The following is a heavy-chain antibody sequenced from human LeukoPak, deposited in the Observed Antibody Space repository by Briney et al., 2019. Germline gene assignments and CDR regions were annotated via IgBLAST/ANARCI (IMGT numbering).Heavy chain of an antibody. CDR3: ASPGGPPYFHY. Sequence: PGGSLRLSCAASGFTFSSYTMNWVRQAPGKGLVWVSRINGDGSSTSYADSVKGRFTISRDNAKNTLYLQMNGLRAEDTAVYYCASPGGPPYFHYWGQGTLVTVSS. CDR2: INGDGSST. CDR1: GFTFSSYT. V-gene: IGHV3-74*01. D-gene: IGHD1-26*01. J-gene: IGHJ4*02.